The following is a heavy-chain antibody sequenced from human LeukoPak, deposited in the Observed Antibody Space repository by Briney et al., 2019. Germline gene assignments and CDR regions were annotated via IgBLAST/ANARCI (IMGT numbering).Heavy chain of an antibody. CDR2: MNPNSGNT. CDR3: ASTAARRFTMVREGACDI. Sequence: GASVKVSYKASGYTFTSYDINWVRQATGQGLEWMGWMNPNSGNTGYAQKFQGRVTMTRNTSISTAYMELSSLRSEDTAVYYCASTAARRFTMVREGACDIWGQGTMVTVSS. D-gene: IGHD3-10*01. CDR1: GYTFTSYD. J-gene: IGHJ3*02. V-gene: IGHV1-8*01.